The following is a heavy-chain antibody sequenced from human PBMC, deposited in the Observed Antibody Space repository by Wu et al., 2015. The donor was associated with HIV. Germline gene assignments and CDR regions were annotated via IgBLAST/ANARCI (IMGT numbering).Heavy chain of an antibody. Sequence: QVQLIQFVAEVKKPGSSVKVSCKASGDGFTSYAVSWVRQAPGQGLEWMGGINPLFGTTKHTQKFQDRVTFSTDELKTTAYMELKSLISDDTALYFCARDVVKIGGAILDYWGQGTLVTVSS. CDR3: ARDVVKIGGAILDY. CDR1: GDGFTSYA. D-gene: IGHD4-23*01. J-gene: IGHJ4*02. CDR2: INPLFGTT. V-gene: IGHV1-69*05.